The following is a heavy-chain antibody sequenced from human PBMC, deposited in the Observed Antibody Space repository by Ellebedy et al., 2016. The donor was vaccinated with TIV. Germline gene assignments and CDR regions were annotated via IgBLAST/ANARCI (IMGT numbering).Heavy chain of an antibody. D-gene: IGHD4-17*01. CDR1: GYTFTSYA. J-gene: IGHJ4*02. CDR3: ARDARAVTSLRY. CDR2: INAGNGNT. Sequence: AASVKVSCKASGYTFTSYAMHWARQAPGQRLEWMGWINAGNGNTKYSQKFQGRVTITRDTSASTAYMELSSLRSEDTAVYYCARDARAVTSLRYWGQGTLVTVSS. V-gene: IGHV1-3*01.